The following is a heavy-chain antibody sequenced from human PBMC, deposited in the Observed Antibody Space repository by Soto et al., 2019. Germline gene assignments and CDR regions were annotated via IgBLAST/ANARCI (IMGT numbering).Heavy chain of an antibody. CDR1: GYTFTSYG. CDR3: AYIYNRNVLLDY. Sequence: ASVKVSCKASGYTFTSYGISWVRQAPGQGLEWMGWISAYNGNTNYAQKLQGRVTMTTDTSTSTAYMELRSLRSDDTAVYYCAYIYNRNVLLDYWARRTFDTVSS. V-gene: IGHV1-18*01. CDR2: ISAYNGNT. D-gene: IGHD1-1*01. J-gene: IGHJ1*01.